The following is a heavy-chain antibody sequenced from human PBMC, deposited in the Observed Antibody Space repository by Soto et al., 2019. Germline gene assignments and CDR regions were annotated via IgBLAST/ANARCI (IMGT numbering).Heavy chain of an antibody. Sequence: EVQLVESGGGLVQPGGSLRLSCAASGFTVSSNYMSWVRQAPGKGLEWVSVIYSGGSTYYADSVKGRFTISRHNSKNTLYLQMNSLRAEDTAVYYCARSKLKVAYYYYYMDVWGKGTTVTVSS. CDR3: ARSKLKVAYYYYYMDV. D-gene: IGHD2-15*01. V-gene: IGHV3-53*04. J-gene: IGHJ6*03. CDR2: IYSGGST. CDR1: GFTVSSNY.